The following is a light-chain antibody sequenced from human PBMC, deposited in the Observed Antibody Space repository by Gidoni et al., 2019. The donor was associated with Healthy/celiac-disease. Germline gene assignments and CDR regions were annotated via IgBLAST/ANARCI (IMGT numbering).Light chain of an antibody. J-gene: IGKJ3*01. CDR3: QKYNSAPLFT. CDR2: AAS. Sequence: DIQMTQSPSSLSASVGDRVTITCRASHGISNYLAWYQQKPGKVPKLLIYAASTLQSGVPSRFSGSGSGTDFTLTISSLQPEDVATYYCQKYNSAPLFTFGPGTKVDIK. V-gene: IGKV1-27*01. CDR1: HGISNY.